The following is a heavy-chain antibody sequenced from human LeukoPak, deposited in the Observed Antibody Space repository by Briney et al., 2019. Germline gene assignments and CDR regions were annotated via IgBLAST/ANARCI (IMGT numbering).Heavy chain of an antibody. D-gene: IGHD6-19*01. V-gene: IGHV3-33*06. CDR3: AKDQWNPDY. Sequence: PGGSLRLSCAASGFTFSSYGTHWVRQAPGKGLEWVAVVWDDGSSQNYADSVKGRFTISRDNSKNMLYLQMNSLRAEDTAVYYCAKDQWNPDYWGQGTLVSVSS. CDR1: GFTFSSYG. J-gene: IGHJ4*02. CDR2: VWDDGSSQ.